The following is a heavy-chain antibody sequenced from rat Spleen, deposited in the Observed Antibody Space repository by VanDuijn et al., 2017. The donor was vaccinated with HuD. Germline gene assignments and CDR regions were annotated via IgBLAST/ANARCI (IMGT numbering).Heavy chain of an antibody. V-gene: IGHV5-17*01. J-gene: IGHJ2*01. CDR2: ITSGGSNT. D-gene: IGHD1-4*01. CDR3: ATDPPTY. Sequence: EVQLVESGGGLVQPGRSLKLSCAASGFTFSDYAMAWVRQAPKKGLEWVATITSGGSNTYYPDSVKGRFTISRDNAKSTLYLQMDSLRSEDTATYYCATDPPTYWGQGVMVTVSS. CDR1: GFTFSDYA.